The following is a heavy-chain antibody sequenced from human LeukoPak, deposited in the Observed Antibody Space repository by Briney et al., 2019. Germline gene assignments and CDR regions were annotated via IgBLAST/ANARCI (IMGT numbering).Heavy chain of an antibody. CDR2: IWYEGSNK. CDR1: GFTFSSYG. D-gene: IGHD5-12*01. CDR3: AKERNSSGYDYVFAY. Sequence: GGSLILSCAASGFTFSSYGMHWVRQAPGRGLEWVAVIWYEGSNKYYADSVKGRFTISRDNSKNTLYLQMNSLRAEDTAVYYCAKERNSSGYDYVFAYWGQGTLVTVSS. J-gene: IGHJ4*02. V-gene: IGHV3-33*06.